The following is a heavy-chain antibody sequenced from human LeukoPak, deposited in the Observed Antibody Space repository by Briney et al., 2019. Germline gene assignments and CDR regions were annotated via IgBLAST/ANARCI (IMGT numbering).Heavy chain of an antibody. CDR2: INHDGSST. CDR3: VRDWGYESSGYWQKYFDT. CDR1: GFTFTTFW. V-gene: IGHV3-74*01. D-gene: IGHD3-22*01. Sequence: PGRSLRLSCATSGFTFTTFWTHWVRQAPGEGRVWVSRINHDGSSTNYADSVKGRFTISRDNAKNTVYMKMNSLRAEDTAVYYCVRDWGYESSGYWQKYFDTWGQGTLVTVSS. J-gene: IGHJ4*02.